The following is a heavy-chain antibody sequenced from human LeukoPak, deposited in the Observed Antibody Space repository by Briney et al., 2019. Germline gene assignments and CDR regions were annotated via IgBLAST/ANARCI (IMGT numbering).Heavy chain of an antibody. CDR2: IRYDGSNK. J-gene: IGHJ5*02. CDR3: AKDPFLYSSSPNNWFDP. V-gene: IGHV3-30*02. Sequence: GGSLRLSCAASGFTFSSYGMHWVRQAPGKGLEWVAFIRYDGSNKYYADSVKGRFTISRDNSKNTLYLQMNSLRAEDTAVYYCAKDPFLYSSSPNNWFDPWGQGTLVTVSS. CDR1: GFTFSSYG. D-gene: IGHD6-13*01.